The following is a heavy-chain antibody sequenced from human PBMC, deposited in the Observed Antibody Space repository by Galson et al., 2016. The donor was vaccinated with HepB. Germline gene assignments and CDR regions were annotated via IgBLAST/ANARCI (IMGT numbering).Heavy chain of an antibody. CDR2: ISAGGDRT. J-gene: IGHJ5*02. D-gene: IGHD3-3*01. V-gene: IGHV3-23*01. CDR3: ERVLDFVVLATAYFDP. CDR1: GFTFSDYG. Sequence: SLRLSCAASGFTFSDYGMSWVRQAPGQGLEWVSAISAGGDRTYYTDSVKGRFTISRDNPKNTLYLQMNSLRAEDSAVYHRERVLDFVVLATAYFDPWGQGALVIVSS.